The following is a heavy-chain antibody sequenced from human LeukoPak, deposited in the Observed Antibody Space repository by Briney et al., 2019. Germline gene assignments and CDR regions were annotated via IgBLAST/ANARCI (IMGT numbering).Heavy chain of an antibody. D-gene: IGHD1-26*01. CDR1: GYTFTSYG. CDR2: ITTYNGDT. V-gene: IGHV1-18*01. J-gene: IGHJ6*02. Sequence: ASVKVSFKASGYTFTSYGISWVRQAPGQGLEWMGWITTYNGDTNYAQKLQGRVTMTTDTSTSTAYMELRSLRSDDTAVYYCARVGATTRPSYGMDVWGQGTTVTVSS. CDR3: ARVGATTRPSYGMDV.